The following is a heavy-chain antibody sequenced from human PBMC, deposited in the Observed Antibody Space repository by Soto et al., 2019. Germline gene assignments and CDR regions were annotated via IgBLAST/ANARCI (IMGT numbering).Heavy chain of an antibody. CDR2: ARNKANSYTT. Sequence: GGSLRLSCAASGFTFSNHYTDWVRQAPGKGLEWVGRARNKANSYTTEYAASVKGRFTISRDDSKNSVYLQMNSLKTEDTAMYYCARVRAGSVGWFDPWGQGTLVTVSS. CDR3: ARVRAGSVGWFDP. J-gene: IGHJ5*02. V-gene: IGHV3-72*01. CDR1: GFTFSNHY. D-gene: IGHD6-19*01.